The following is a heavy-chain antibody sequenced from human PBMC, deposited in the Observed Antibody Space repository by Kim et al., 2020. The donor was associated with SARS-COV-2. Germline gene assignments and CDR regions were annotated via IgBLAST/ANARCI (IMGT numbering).Heavy chain of an antibody. V-gene: IGHV3-15*01. Sequence: GGSLILTSPASGFTFTDAWMSWIRQAPGKGLEWVGRIKSKGDGGAIDCAAPVKGRFTISRDDSRNTLYLQMDSLKTEDTAVYYCTTYSPAVDNYFDYWGQGTLVTVSS. J-gene: IGHJ4*02. D-gene: IGHD2-21*01. CDR1: GFTFTDAW. CDR2: IKSKGDGGAI. CDR3: TTYSPAVDNYFDY.